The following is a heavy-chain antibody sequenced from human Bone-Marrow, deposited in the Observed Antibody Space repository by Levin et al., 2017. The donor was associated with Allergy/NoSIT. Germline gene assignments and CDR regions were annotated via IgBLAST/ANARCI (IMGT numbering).Heavy chain of an antibody. J-gene: IGHJ4*02. V-gene: IGHV3-53*01. Sequence: GGSLRLSCAASGFTVSSNYMNWVRQAPGKGLEWVSVIHSGGSTYYADSVKGRFTISRDNSKNTLYLQMNTLRAEDTAVYYCARSTMVRGAPYYFDYWGQGTLVTVSS. CDR3: ARSTMVRGAPYYFDY. CDR2: IHSGGST. CDR1: GFTVSSNY. D-gene: IGHD3-10*01.